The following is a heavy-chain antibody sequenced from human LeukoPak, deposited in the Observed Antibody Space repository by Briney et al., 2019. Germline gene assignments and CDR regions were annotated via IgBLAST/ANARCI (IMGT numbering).Heavy chain of an antibody. Sequence: PSETLSLTCAVYGGSFSGYYWSWIRQPPGKGLEWIGEINHSGSTNYNPSLKSRVTISVDTSKNQFSLKLSSVTAADTAVYCCATKYCSSTSCHYFDYWGQGTLVTVSS. CDR1: GGSFSGYY. CDR3: ATKYCSSTSCHYFDY. J-gene: IGHJ4*02. CDR2: INHSGST. V-gene: IGHV4-34*01. D-gene: IGHD2-2*01.